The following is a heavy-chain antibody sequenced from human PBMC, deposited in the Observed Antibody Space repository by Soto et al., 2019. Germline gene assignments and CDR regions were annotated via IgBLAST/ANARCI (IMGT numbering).Heavy chain of an antibody. J-gene: IGHJ6*02. Sequence: SETLSLTWTVSGGSIRYYYLSWIRQPPGKGLEWIGYIYYSGSTNYNPSLKSRVTISVDTSKNQFSLKLSSVTAADTAVYYCARDGIVSVPAANYYYYYGMDVWGQGTTVTVSS. CDR3: ARDGIVSVPAANYYYYYGMDV. CDR2: IYYSGST. V-gene: IGHV4-59*01. CDR1: GGSIRYYY. D-gene: IGHD2-2*01.